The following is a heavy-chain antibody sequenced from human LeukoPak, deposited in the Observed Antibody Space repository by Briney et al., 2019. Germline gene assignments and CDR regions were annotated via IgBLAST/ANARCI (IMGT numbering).Heavy chain of an antibody. CDR3: AKATAKYYFDY. Sequence: GGSLRLSCAASGFTFSSYGMTWVRQAPGKGLEWVSAISGSGGSIYYADSVKGRFTISRDNSKNTLYLQMNSLRAEDTAVYYCAKATAKYYFDYWGQGTLVTVSS. CDR1: GFTFSSYG. CDR2: ISGSGGSI. V-gene: IGHV3-23*01. J-gene: IGHJ4*02. D-gene: IGHD6-25*01.